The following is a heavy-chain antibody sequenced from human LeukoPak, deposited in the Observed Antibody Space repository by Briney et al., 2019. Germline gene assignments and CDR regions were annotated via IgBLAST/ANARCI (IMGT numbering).Heavy chain of an antibody. CDR1: GYTFTGYY. J-gene: IGHJ3*02. CDR2: IIPILGIA. Sequence: ASVKVSCKASGYTFTGYYMHWVRQAPGQGLEWMGRIIPILGIANYAQKFQGRVTMTRNTSISTAYMELSSLRSEDTAVYYCARALYYDSSGYYEDAFDIWGQGTMVTVSS. CDR3: ARALYYDSSGYYEDAFDI. D-gene: IGHD3-22*01. V-gene: IGHV1-2*02.